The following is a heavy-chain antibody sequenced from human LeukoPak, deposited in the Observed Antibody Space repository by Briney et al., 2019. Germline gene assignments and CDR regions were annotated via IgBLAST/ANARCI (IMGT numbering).Heavy chain of an antibody. V-gene: IGHV4-30-2*01. J-gene: IGHJ4*02. Sequence: SQTLSLTCTVSGDSISSGDYSWSWIRQPSGKGLEWIGYIFHTGSSYYNPSLRSRVTISVDRSRNQFSLRLTSVTAADTAVFYCARENSGSYREFDYWGQGTLVTVSS. CDR3: ARENSGSYREFDY. CDR1: GDSISSGDYS. D-gene: IGHD1-26*01. CDR2: IFHTGSS.